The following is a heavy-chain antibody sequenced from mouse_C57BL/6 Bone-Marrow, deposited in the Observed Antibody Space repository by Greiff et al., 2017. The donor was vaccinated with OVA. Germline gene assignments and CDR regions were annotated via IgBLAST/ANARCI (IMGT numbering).Heavy chain of an antibody. CDR3: ARNWYWYFDV. Sequence: EVNLVESGGGLVQPGGSLKLSCAASGFTFSDYYMYWVRQTPEKRLEWVAYISNGGGSTYYPDTVKGRFTISRDNAKNTLYLQMSRLKSEDTAMYYCARNWYWYFDVWGTGTTVTVSS. CDR1: GFTFSDYY. V-gene: IGHV5-12*01. CDR2: ISNGGGST. J-gene: IGHJ1*03. D-gene: IGHD4-1*01.